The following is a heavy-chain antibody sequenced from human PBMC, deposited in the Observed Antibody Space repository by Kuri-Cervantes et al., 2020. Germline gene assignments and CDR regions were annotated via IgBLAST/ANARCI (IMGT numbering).Heavy chain of an antibody. J-gene: IGHJ6*03. Sequence: SQTLSLTCAVSGGSISSGGYSWSWIRQPPGKGLEWIGYIYHSGSTYYNPSLKSRVTISVDRSKNQFSLKLSPVTAADTAVYYCARGAGGIPYYYMDVWGKGTTVTVSS. CDR1: GGSISSGGYS. CDR3: ARGAGGIPYYYMDV. D-gene: IGHD1-26*01. CDR2: IYHSGST. V-gene: IGHV4-30-2*01.